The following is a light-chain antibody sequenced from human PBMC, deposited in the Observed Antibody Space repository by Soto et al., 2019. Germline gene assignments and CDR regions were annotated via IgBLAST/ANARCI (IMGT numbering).Light chain of an antibody. J-gene: IGKJ1*01. CDR2: GAS. CDR3: QQYGSSGT. V-gene: IGKV3-20*01. CDR1: QSVSNNY. Sequence: EILLTQSPVTLSLAPVEIATLSSRGTQSVSNNYLAWYQQKPGQAPRLLIYGASNRATGIPDRFSGSGSGTDFTLTISRLEPEDFAVYYCQQYGSSGTFGQGTKVDIK.